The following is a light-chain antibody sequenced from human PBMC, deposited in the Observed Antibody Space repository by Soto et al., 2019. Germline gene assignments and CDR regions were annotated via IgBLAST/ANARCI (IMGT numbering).Light chain of an antibody. CDR3: SSYTSSSTHD. CDR1: SSDVGAYNY. V-gene: IGLV2-14*01. J-gene: IGLJ1*01. CDR2: DVS. Sequence: QSALTQPASVSGSPGQSITIFCTGTSSDVGAYNYVAWYQHNPGKAPKLMIYDVSNRPSGVSSRFSGSKSANTASLSISGLQADYEADYYGSSYTSSSTHDFGTGTKLTVL.